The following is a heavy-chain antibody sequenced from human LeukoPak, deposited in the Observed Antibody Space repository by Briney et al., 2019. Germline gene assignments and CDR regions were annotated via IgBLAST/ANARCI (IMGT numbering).Heavy chain of an antibody. J-gene: IGHJ4*02. V-gene: IGHV4-30-2*01. CDR2: IYHSGST. Sequence: SETLSLTCAVSGGSISSGGYSWSWIRQPPGKGLEWIGYIYHSGSTYYNPSLKSRVTISVDRSKNQFSLELSSVTAADTAVYYCARVPYPWGSNPYYFDYWGQGTLVTVSS. D-gene: IGHD7-27*01. CDR3: ARVPYPWGSNPYYFDY. CDR1: GGSISSGGYS.